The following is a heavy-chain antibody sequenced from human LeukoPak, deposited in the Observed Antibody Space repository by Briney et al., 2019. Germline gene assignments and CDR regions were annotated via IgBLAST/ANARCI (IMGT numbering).Heavy chain of an antibody. CDR1: GGSISSSSAY. Sequence: SETLSLTCTVSGGSISSSSAYWGWIRQPPGKGLEWIGYIYYSGSTNYNPSLKSRVTISVDTSKNQFSLKLSSVTAADTAVYYCVRGGWYPESFQHWGQGALVTVSS. V-gene: IGHV4-61*05. CDR2: IYYSGST. D-gene: IGHD6-19*01. CDR3: VRGGWYPESFQH. J-gene: IGHJ1*01.